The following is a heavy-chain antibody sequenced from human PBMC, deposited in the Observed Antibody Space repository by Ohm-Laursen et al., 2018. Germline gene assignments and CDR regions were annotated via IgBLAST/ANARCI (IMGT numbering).Heavy chain of an antibody. D-gene: IGHD6-25*01. Sequence: SLRLSCTASGFSFSTYWMNWVRQAPGKGLEWVANIKQDGNEKYYVDSVKGRFTISRDNTKNSLYLLMNSLRAEDTAVYYCARQGGFWGQGTLVTVSS. V-gene: IGHV3-7*01. CDR1: GFSFSTYW. J-gene: IGHJ4*02. CDR3: ARQGGF. CDR2: IKQDGNEK.